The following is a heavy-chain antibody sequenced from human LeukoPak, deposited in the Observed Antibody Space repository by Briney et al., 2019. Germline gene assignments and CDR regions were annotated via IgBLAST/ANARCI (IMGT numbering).Heavy chain of an antibody. CDR3: ARGADPDSGSSYRYYYYYYYMDV. J-gene: IGHJ6*03. CDR1: GGSISSYY. Sequence: SETLSLTCTVSGGSISSYYWSWIRQPPGKGLEWIGRIYTSGSTNYNPSLKSLVTISVDTSKNQFSLKLSSVTAADTAVYYCARGADPDSGSSYRYYYYYYYMDVWGKGTTVTVSS. CDR2: IYTSGST. V-gene: IGHV4-4*07. D-gene: IGHD1-26*01.